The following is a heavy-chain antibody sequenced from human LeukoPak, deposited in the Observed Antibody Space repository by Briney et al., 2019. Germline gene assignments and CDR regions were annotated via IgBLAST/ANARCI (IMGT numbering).Heavy chain of an antibody. CDR3: ARDLHDAFDI. CDR2: IYYSGST. J-gene: IGHJ3*02. Sequence: ASETLPLTCTVAGGSISSYYWSWIRQPPGKGLEWIGYIYYSGSTNYNPSLKSRITISVDTSKNQFSLKLSSVTAADTAVYYCARDLHDAFDIWGQGTMVTVSS. V-gene: IGHV4-59*01. CDR1: GGSISSYY.